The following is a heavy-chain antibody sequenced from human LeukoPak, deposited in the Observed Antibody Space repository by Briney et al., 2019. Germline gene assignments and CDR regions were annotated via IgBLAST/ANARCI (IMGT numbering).Heavy chain of an antibody. Sequence: GGSLRLSCAASGFTFSNAWMSWVRQAPGKGLEWVGRIKSKTDGGTTDYAAPVKGRFTISRDDSKNTLYLQMNSLKTEDTAVYYCTTPPVWGYFDWPPTYWGQGTLVTVSS. CDR2: IKSKTDGGTT. J-gene: IGHJ4*02. V-gene: IGHV3-15*01. CDR1: GFTFSNAW. D-gene: IGHD3-9*01. CDR3: TTPPVWGYFDWPPTY.